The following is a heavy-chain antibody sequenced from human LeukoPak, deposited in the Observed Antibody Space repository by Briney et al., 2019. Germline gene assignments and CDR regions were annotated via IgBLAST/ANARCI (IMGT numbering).Heavy chain of an antibody. D-gene: IGHD3-16*01. Sequence: GGSLRLSCAASGFIFSKCWMNWARQAPGKGLEWVASINHNGNVNYYVDSVKGRFTISRDNAKNSLYLQMSNLRAEDTAVYFCARGGGLDVWGQGATVTVSS. V-gene: IGHV3-7*03. CDR2: INHNGNVN. J-gene: IGHJ6*02. CDR3: ARGGGLDV. CDR1: GFIFSKCW.